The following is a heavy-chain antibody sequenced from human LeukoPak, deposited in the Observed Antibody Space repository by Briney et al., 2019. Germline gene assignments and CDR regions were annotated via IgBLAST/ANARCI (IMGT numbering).Heavy chain of an antibody. V-gene: IGHV4-39*01. CDR3: ARVVGATYYFDS. Sequence: PSETLSLTCTVSGGSISSSSYHWGWIRQPPGKGLEWIGTIYYGGSTYYNPSLKSRVTISVDTSKKQFSLKLTSVTAADAAVYYCARVVGATYYFDSWGQGTLVTVSS. CDR1: GGSISSSSYH. CDR2: IYYGGST. D-gene: IGHD1-26*01. J-gene: IGHJ4*02.